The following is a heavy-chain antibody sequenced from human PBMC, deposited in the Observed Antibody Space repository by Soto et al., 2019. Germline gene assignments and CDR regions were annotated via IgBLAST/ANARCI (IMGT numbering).Heavy chain of an antibody. D-gene: IGHD3-16*01. CDR2: ISGSGDNT. CDR3: GKGSDYVLKGTPCRTVQYYYYYMDV. CDR1: GFTFSNFA. J-gene: IGHJ6*03. V-gene: IGHV3-23*01. Sequence: EVQLLESGGALVQSGGSLRLSCAASGFTFSNFAMSWVRQAPGKGLEWVSGISGSGDNTDHADSVKGRFTISRDNSKNTLYLQMNSLRAEDTALYYCGKGSDYVLKGTPCRTVQYYYYYMDVRGKGTTVTVSS.